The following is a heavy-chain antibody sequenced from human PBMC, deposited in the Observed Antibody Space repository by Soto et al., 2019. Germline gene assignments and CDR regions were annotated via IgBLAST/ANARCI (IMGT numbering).Heavy chain of an antibody. J-gene: IGHJ4*02. CDR2: ISAYNGNT. CDR1: GYTYTSDG. CDR3: ARVIAAAVDFDY. V-gene: IGHV1-18*01. D-gene: IGHD6-13*01. Sequence: ASVKTSCKASGYTYTSDGISWVRQAPGQGLEWMGWISAYNGNTNYAQKLQGRVTMTTDTSTSTAYMELRSLRSDDTAVYYCARVIAAAVDFDYWGQGTLVTVS.